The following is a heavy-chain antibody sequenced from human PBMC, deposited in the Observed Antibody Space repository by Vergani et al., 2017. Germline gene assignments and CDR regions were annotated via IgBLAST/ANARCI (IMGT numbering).Heavy chain of an antibody. D-gene: IGHD1-26*01. Sequence: QVQLQQSGPGLVKPSQTLSVTCAISGASVSSNSATWNWTRQSPSRGLEWLGRTYYRSRWYNDYEVAVKSRITINPDTSKNQLSLQLNSVTPEDTAVYYCATTTARGNDAFDIWGQGTMVTVSS. CDR2: TYYRSRWYN. CDR1: GASVSSNSAT. V-gene: IGHV6-1*01. CDR3: ATTTARGNDAFDI. J-gene: IGHJ3*02.